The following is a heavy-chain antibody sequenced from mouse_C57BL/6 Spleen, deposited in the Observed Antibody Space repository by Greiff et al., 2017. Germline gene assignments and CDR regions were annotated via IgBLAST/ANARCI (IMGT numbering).Heavy chain of an antibody. D-gene: IGHD1-1*01. V-gene: IGHV1-59*01. Sequence: QVQLQQPGAELVRPGTSVKLSCKASGYTFTSYWMHWVKQRPGQGLEWIGVIDPSDSYTNYNQKFKGKATLTVDTSSSTAYMQLSSLTSEDSAVYYCARRKDYYYGRFYYFDYWGQGTTLTVSS. CDR1: GYTFTSYW. CDR3: ARRKDYYYGRFYYFDY. CDR2: IDPSDSYT. J-gene: IGHJ2*01.